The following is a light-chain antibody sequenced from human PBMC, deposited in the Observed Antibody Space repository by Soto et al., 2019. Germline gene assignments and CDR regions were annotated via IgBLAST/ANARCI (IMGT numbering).Light chain of an antibody. CDR2: GAS. Sequence: EVMLTQSPGTLSLSPGERATLSCRASQSVSSNYLAWCQQKSGQAPTLLIYGASNRAPGIPGRFSGSGFGTDFTLTIRRLEPEDFAVYYCQQYDTSPRTFGQGTKVEFK. J-gene: IGKJ1*01. CDR3: QQYDTSPRT. V-gene: IGKV3-20*01. CDR1: QSVSSNY.